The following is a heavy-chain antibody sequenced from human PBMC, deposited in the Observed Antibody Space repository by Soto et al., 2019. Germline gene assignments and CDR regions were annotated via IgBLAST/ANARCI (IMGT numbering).Heavy chain of an antibody. CDR3: ARVQTTHITIFGVVIGPFDY. CDR1: GYTFTSYG. D-gene: IGHD3-3*01. CDR2: ISAYNGNT. J-gene: IGHJ4*02. Sequence: QVQLVQSGAEVKKPGASVKVSCKASGYTFTSYGISWVRQAPGQGLEWMGWISAYNGNTNYAQKLQGRVTMTTDTSTSTAYMELRSLRSDDTAVYYWARVQTTHITIFGVVIGPFDYWGQGTLVTVSS. V-gene: IGHV1-18*01.